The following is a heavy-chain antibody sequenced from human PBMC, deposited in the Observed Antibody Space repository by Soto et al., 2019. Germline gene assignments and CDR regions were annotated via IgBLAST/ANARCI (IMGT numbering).Heavy chain of an antibody. CDR2: IYSGGAT. CDR1: GFTVSNNY. Sequence: EVQLVESGGGLVQPGGSLRLSCAASGFTVSNNYMRWVRQAPGQGLEWVSVIYSGGATYYADYVKGRFTISRDNSKNTPYFQMNILKADDTAGYICARYGTYNWVGGQGILVTVSS. CDR3: ARYGTYNWV. J-gene: IGHJ4*02. V-gene: IGHV3-66*01. D-gene: IGHD1-1*01.